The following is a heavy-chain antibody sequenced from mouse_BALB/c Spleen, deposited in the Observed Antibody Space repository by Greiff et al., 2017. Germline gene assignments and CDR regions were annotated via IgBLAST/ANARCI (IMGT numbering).Heavy chain of an antibody. Sequence: VQLKESGGGLVQPGGSRKLSCAASGFTFSSFGMHWVRQAPEKGLEWVAYISSGSSTIYYADTVKGRFTISRDNPKNTLFLQMTSLRSEDTAMYYCARSGYGNYYAMDYWGQGTSVTVSS. J-gene: IGHJ4*01. CDR3: ARSGYGNYYAMDY. CDR2: ISSGSSTI. CDR1: GFTFSSFG. V-gene: IGHV5-17*02. D-gene: IGHD2-10*02.